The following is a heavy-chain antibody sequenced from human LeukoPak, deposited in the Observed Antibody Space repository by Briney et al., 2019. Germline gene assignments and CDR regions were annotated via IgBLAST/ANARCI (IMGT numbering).Heavy chain of an antibody. CDR1: GGSFSGYY. D-gene: IGHD6-6*01. CDR2: IYYTGST. Sequence: SETLSLTCAVYGGSFSGYYWSWIRQPPGKGLEWIGYIYYTGSTNYNPSLKSRVTMFVDMSKNQFSLRLSSVTAADTAVYYCARHRAYSSSSPFDYWGQGTLVTVSS. CDR3: ARHRAYSSSSPFDY. V-gene: IGHV4-59*08. J-gene: IGHJ4*02.